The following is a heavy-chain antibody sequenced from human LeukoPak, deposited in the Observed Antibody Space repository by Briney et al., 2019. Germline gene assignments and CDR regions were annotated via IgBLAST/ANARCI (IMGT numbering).Heavy chain of an antibody. CDR1: GGSISSSSYY. V-gene: IGHV4-61*05. J-gene: IGHJ3*02. CDR2: IYYSGST. D-gene: IGHD3-22*01. Sequence: SETLSLTCTVSGGSISSSSYYWSWIRQPPGKGLEWIGYIYYSGSTNYNPSLKSRVTISVDTSKNQFSLKLSSVTAADTAVYYCARHKSYDSSGYYYEVVDAFDIWGQGTMVTVSS. CDR3: ARHKSYDSSGYYYEVVDAFDI.